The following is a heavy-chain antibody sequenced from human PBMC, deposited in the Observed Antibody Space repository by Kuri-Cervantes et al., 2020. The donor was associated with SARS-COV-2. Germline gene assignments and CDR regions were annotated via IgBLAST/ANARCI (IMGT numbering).Heavy chain of an antibody. V-gene: IGHV3-9*01. J-gene: IGHJ4*02. CDR3: AGDCSGGSCHFDY. CDR2: ISWNSGSI. Sequence: GGSLRLSCAASGFTLSSYAMSWVRQAPGKGLEWVSGISWNSGSIGYADSVKGRFTISRDNAKNSLYLQMNSLRAEDTAVYYCAGDCSGGSCHFDYWGQGTLVTVSS. D-gene: IGHD2-15*01. CDR1: GFTLSSYA.